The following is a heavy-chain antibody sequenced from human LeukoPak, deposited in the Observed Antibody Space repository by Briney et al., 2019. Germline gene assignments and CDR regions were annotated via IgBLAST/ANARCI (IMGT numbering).Heavy chain of an antibody. J-gene: IGHJ4*02. D-gene: IGHD3-3*01. V-gene: IGHV1-69*13. CDR3: ARPLIPFGVVILHY. CDR2: IIPIFGTA. CDR1: GGTFSSYA. Sequence: ASVKVSCKASGGTFSSYAISWVRQAPGQGLEWMGGIIPIFGTANYAQKFQGRVTITADESTSTAYMELSSLRSEDTAVYHCARPLIPFGVVILHYWGQGTLVTGSS.